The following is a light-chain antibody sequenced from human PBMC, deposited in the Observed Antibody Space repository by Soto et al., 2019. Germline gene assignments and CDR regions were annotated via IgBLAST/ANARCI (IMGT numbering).Light chain of an antibody. CDR1: QSVSSY. CDR3: QKYGSSPPIT. Sequence: EIVLTQSPATLSLSPGERATLSCRASQSVSSYLAWYQQKPGQAPRLLIYDASNRATGIPDRFSGSGSGTEFTLTISRLQSEDFAVYYCQKYGSSPPITFGQGTRLEIK. V-gene: IGKV3-20*01. CDR2: DAS. J-gene: IGKJ5*01.